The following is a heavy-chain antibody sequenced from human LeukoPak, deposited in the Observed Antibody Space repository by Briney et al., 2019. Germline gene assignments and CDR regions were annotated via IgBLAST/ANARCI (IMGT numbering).Heavy chain of an antibody. CDR2: IYYSGST. V-gene: IGHV4-39*07. Sequence: PSQTLSLTCSVSGDSISSDNYYWSWIRQPPGKGLEWIGSIYYSGSTYYNPSLKSRVTISVDTSKNQFSLKLSSVTAADTAVYYCARVNVDTAFDYWGQGTLVTVSS. J-gene: IGHJ4*02. CDR3: ARVNVDTAFDY. CDR1: GDSISSDNYY. D-gene: IGHD5-18*01.